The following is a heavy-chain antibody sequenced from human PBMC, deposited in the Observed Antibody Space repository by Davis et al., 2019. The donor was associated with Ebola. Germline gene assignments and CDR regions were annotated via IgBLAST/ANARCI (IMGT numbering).Heavy chain of an antibody. CDR1: GYTFTNYG. Sequence: ASVKVSCKASGYTFTNYGITWVRQAPGQGLEWMGWINPHNGNTNYAQNVQGRVIMTTDTSTSTAYMEVGSLRSDDTAVYYCARAQFPTTSDHWGQGTLVTISS. D-gene: IGHD1-1*01. CDR2: INPHNGNT. CDR3: ARAQFPTTSDH. V-gene: IGHV1-18*04. J-gene: IGHJ4*02.